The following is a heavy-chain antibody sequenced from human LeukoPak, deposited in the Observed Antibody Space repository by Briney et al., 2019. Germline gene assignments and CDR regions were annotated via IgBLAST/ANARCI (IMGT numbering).Heavy chain of an antibody. J-gene: IGHJ4*02. D-gene: IGHD4-23*01. CDR3: AREVGYNDYGGNGCDY. CDR1: GGSISSGSYY. V-gene: IGHV4-61*02. CDR2: IYTSGST. Sequence: SETLSLTCTVSGGSISSGSYYWSWIRQPAGKGLEWIGRIYTSGSTNYNPSLKSRVTISVDTSKNQFSLKLSSVTAADTAVYYCAREVGYNDYGGNGCDYWGQGTLVTVSS.